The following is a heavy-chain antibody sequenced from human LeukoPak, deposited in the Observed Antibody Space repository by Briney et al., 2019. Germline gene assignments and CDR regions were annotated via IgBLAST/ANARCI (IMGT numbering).Heavy chain of an antibody. CDR1: GGSFSGYY. J-gene: IGHJ4*02. CDR2: INHSGST. D-gene: IGHD5-18*01. V-gene: IGHV4-34*01. CDR3: ARGRYSYGY. Sequence: SETLSLTCAVYGGSFSGYYWSWIRQPPGKGLEWIGEINHSGSTNYNPSLKSRVTISVDTPKNQFSLKLSSVTAADTAVYYCARGRYSYGYWGQGTLVTVSS.